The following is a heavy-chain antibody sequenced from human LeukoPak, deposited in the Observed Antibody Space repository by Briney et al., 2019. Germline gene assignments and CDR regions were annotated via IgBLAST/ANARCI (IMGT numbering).Heavy chain of an antibody. CDR1: GDSVSFSY. CDR3: ARAVSGRFDY. Sequence: PSETLSLTCAVSGDSVSFSYWSWIRQPPGKGLEWTGYIYYSGSTNYNPSLNSRVTISVDTSKNQFSLRLSSVTAADTAIYYCARAVSGRFDYWGQGTLVTVSS. CDR2: IYYSGST. D-gene: IGHD6-19*01. V-gene: IGHV4-59*08. J-gene: IGHJ4*02.